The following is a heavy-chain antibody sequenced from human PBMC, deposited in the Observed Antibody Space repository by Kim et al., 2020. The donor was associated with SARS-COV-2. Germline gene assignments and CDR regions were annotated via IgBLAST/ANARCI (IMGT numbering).Heavy chain of an antibody. D-gene: IGHD6-13*01. CDR3: AHRQGIAAAFFDY. Sequence: YSPSLKSRLTITKDTSENQVVLTMTNMDPVDTATYYRAHRQGIAAAFFDYWGQGTLVTVSS. J-gene: IGHJ4*02. V-gene: IGHV2-5*01.